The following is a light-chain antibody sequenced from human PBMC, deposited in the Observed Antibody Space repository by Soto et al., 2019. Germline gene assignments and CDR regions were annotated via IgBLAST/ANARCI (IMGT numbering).Light chain of an antibody. CDR2: GAS. CDR3: QQSYSTPPWT. J-gene: IGKJ1*01. V-gene: IGKV1-39*01. CDR1: QSISSY. Sequence: DIQMTQSPSSLSASVGDRVTITCRASQSISSYLNWYQQKPGKAPKLLIYGASSLQSGVPLRFSGSGSGTDFTLTNSSLQPEDFATYYCQQSYSTPPWTFGQGTKVEIK.